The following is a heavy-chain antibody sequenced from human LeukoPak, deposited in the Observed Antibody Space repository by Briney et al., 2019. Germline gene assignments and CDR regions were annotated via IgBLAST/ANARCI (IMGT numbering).Heavy chain of an antibody. CDR3: ARVVPAAIRGYYFDY. Sequence: SVKVSCKASGGTFSSYAISWVRQAPGQGLEWMGGIIPIFGTANYAQKFQGRVTITTDESTSTAYMELSSLRSEDTAVYYCARVVPAAIRGYYFDYWGQGTLVTVSS. V-gene: IGHV1-69*05. CDR1: GGTFSSYA. J-gene: IGHJ4*02. D-gene: IGHD2-2*02. CDR2: IIPIFGTA.